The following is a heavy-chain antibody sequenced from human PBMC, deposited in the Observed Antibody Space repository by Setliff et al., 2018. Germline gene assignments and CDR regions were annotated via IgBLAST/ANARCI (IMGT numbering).Heavy chain of an antibody. D-gene: IGHD3-22*01. CDR1: GYTFTSYA. J-gene: IGHJ3*02. CDR3: ARDLDYQYYYDSSGRDAFDI. V-gene: IGHV7-4-1*02. CDR2: INTNTGNP. Sequence: GASVKVSCKASGYTFTSYAMNWVRQAPGQGLEWMGWINTNTGNPTYAQGFTGRFVFSLDTSVSTAYLQISSLKAEDTAVYYCARDLDYQYYYDSSGRDAFDIWGQGTMVTVSS.